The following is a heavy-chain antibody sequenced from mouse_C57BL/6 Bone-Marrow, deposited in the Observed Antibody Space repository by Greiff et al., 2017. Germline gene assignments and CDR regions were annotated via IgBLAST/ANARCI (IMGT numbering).Heavy chain of an antibody. CDR1: GYSITSGYY. J-gene: IGHJ3*01. Sequence: EVKLMESGPGLVKPSQSLSLTCSVTGYSITSGYYWNWLRQFPGNKLEWMGYISYDGSNNYNPSLKNQISITRDTSKNQFFLKLNSVTTEDTATYYCARDGFYYDYDGAWFAYWGQGTRVTVSA. D-gene: IGHD2-4*01. CDR2: ISYDGSN. CDR3: ARDGFYYDYDGAWFAY. V-gene: IGHV3-6*01.